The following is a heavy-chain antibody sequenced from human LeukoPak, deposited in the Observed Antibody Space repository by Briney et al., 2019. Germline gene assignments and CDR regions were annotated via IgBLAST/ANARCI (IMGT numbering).Heavy chain of an antibody. D-gene: IGHD6-13*01. CDR1: SGSIASDH. J-gene: IGHJ2*01. Sequence: PSETLSLTCTVSSGSIASDHWNWIRQPPGKGLEWIGYIYYSGSTNYNPSLESRVAMSLDTSKNQFSLKLTSVTAADTAVYYCATEYSSSRYLSWYLDLWGRGTLVTVSS. CDR3: ATEYSSSRYLSWYLDL. CDR2: IYYSGST. V-gene: IGHV4-59*01.